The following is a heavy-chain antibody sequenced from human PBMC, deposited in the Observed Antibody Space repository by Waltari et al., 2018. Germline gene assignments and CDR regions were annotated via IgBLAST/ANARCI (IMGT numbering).Heavy chain of an antibody. V-gene: IGHV3-23*01. D-gene: IGHD4-17*01. CDR1: GFIFRSNG. Sequence: EVQLLESGGTLVQPGGSLRLSCAASGFIFRSNGLSWVRQAPGRGLEWVSSISGSGDNTYYADSVKGLFTISRDNSMNTVYLQMNSLRVEDSAVYYCAKDPLNDYGGWDDFWGQGTLVTVSS. CDR3: AKDPLNDYGGWDDF. CDR2: ISGSGDNT. J-gene: IGHJ4*02.